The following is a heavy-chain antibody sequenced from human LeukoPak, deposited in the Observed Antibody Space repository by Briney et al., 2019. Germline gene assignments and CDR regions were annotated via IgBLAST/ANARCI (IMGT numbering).Heavy chain of an antibody. J-gene: IGHJ4*02. V-gene: IGHV1-46*01. D-gene: IGHD2-8*01. CDR3: ARDYRNARAFDY. CDR1: GYTFTNYF. Sequence: ASVKVSCKASGYTFTNYFIHWVRQAPGQGLEWMGIINPSGGSTSYAQKFQGTVTMTRDTSTNTVYMELSSLRSEDTAVYYCARDYRNARAFDYWGQGTPVTVSS. CDR2: INPSGGST.